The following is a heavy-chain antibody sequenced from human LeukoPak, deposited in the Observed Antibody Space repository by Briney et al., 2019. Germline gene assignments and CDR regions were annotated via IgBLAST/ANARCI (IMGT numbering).Heavy chain of an antibody. D-gene: IGHD3-3*01. CDR1: GGTFSSYA. J-gene: IGHJ4*02. V-gene: IGHV1-69*05. CDR3: ARAYDFRSGFEPNPDDY. Sequence: ASVKVSCKASGGTFSSYAISWVRQAPGQGLEWMGGIIPIFGTANYAQKFQGRVTMTTDTSTSTAYMELRSLRSDDTAVYYCARAYDFRSGFEPNPDDYWGQGTLVTVSS. CDR2: IIPIFGTA.